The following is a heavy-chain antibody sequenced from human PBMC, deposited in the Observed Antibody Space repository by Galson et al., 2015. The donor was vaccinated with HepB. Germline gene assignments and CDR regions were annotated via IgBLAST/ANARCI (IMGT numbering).Heavy chain of an antibody. Sequence: SLRLSCAASGFTFSKYWMTWVRQAPEKGLAWVANIKQDGSEKYYVDSVKGRFIISRDNAENSLYLQMNSLRADDTAVYYCARAREGSYDYWGQGTLVTASP. V-gene: IGHV3-7*01. J-gene: IGHJ4*02. CDR2: IKQDGSEK. CDR1: GFTFSKYW. CDR3: ARAREGSYDY. D-gene: IGHD6-6*01.